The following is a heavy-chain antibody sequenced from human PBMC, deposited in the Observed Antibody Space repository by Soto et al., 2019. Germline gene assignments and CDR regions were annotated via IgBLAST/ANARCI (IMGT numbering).Heavy chain of an antibody. CDR2: IGTAGDT. D-gene: IGHD3-22*01. CDR3: ARDRVESGYPEYFQH. J-gene: IGHJ1*01. V-gene: IGHV3-13*01. Sequence: HPGGSLRLSCAASGFTFSSYDMHWVRQATGKGLEWVSAIGTAGDTYYPGSVKGRFTISRENAKNSLYLQMNSLRAEDTAVYYCARDRVESGYPEYFQHWGQGTLVTVSS. CDR1: GFTFSSYD.